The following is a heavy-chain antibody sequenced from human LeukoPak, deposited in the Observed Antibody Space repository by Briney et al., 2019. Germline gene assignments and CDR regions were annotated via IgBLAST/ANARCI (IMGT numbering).Heavy chain of an antibody. V-gene: IGHV3-30*18. J-gene: IGHJ4*02. CDR2: ISYGGSNR. CDR1: GFTFSSSD. D-gene: IGHD2-2*01. CDR3: AKDLQGHYALDY. Sequence: GGSLRFSCAASGFTFSSSDLHWVRQAPGKGLEWVAVISYGGSNRYYADSVKGRSTISRDNSKNTLYLQMNSLRTEDTAVYYCAKDLQGHYALDYWGQGTLVTVSS.